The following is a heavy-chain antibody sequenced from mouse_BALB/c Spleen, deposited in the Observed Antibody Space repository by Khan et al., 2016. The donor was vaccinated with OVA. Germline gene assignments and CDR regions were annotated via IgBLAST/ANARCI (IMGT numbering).Heavy chain of an antibody. CDR3: ARSTYRYAFAY. CDR1: GDSITSGY. V-gene: IGHV3-8*02. D-gene: IGHD2-14*01. Sequence: EVQLQESGPSLVKPSQTLSLTCSVTGDSITSGYWCWIRKFPGNKLEYMGYILYSGSTYYNPSLKSRISITRHTSQHKYYRQMNSVTTEDTATYYCARSTYRYAFAYWGQGTLVTVSA. J-gene: IGHJ3*01. CDR2: ILYSGST.